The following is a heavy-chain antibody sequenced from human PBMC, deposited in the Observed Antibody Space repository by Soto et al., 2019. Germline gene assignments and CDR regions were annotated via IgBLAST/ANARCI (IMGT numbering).Heavy chain of an antibody. CDR2: IIPIFGTA. CDR1: GGTFSSYA. J-gene: IGHJ4*02. D-gene: IGHD2-15*01. Sequence: ASVKVSCKASGGTFSSYAISWVRQAPGQGLEWMGGIIPIFGTANYAQKFQGRVTITADESTSTAYMELSSLRSEDTAVYYCAREPIYCSGGSCYFDYWGQGTLVTVSS. CDR3: AREPIYCSGGSCYFDY. V-gene: IGHV1-69*13.